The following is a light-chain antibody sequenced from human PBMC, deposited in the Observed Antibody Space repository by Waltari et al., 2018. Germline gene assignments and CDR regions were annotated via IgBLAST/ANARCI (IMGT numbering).Light chain of an antibody. CDR2: GAS. J-gene: IGKJ2*01. CDR1: QSVRNF. Sequence: VLTQSPGTLSLSTGERATLSCRASQSVRNFLAWYQQKAGQTPRLLIYGASSRATGIPDRFSGSGSGTDFILTINRLEPEDFAVYFCQQYSSSVMYTFGQGTKLEI. CDR3: QQYSSSVMYT. V-gene: IGKV3-20*01.